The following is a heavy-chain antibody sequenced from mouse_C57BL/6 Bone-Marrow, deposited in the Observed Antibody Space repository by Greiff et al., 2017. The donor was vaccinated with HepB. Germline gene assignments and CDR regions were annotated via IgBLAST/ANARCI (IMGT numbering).Heavy chain of an antibody. CDR3: ERELYIVFLRVVYFGV. CDR1: GYTFTDYY. CDR2: IYPGSGNT. Sequence: QVHVKQSGAELVRPGASVKLSCKASGYTFTDYYINWVKQRPGQGLEWIARIYPGSGNTYYNEKFKGKATLTAEKSSSTAYMHLSSLTSEDSAVYFCERELYIVFLRVVYFGVGRTGTAVTVFS. J-gene: IGHJ1*03. V-gene: IGHV1-76*01. D-gene: IGHD1-3*01.